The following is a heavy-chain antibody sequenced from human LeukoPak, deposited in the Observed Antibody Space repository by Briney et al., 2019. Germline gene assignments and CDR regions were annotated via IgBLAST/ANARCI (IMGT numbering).Heavy chain of an antibody. CDR3: AHGSMYQLDY. J-gene: IGHJ4*02. D-gene: IGHD2-2*01. Sequence: PGGSLRLSCAASGFSFSDAWMSWVRQIPGKGLEWVGRIESKTDGGTTDYAAPVKGRFTISRDDSTNTLYLQMNSLRAEDTAVYYCAHGSMYQLDYWGQGTLVTVSS. V-gene: IGHV3-15*04. CDR2: IESKTDGGTT. CDR1: GFSFSDAW.